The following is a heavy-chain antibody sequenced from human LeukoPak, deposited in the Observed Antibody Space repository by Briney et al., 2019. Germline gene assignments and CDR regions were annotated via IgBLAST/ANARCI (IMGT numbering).Heavy chain of an antibody. CDR1: GYTFTSYG. CDR2: ISAYNGNT. V-gene: IGHV1-18*01. J-gene: IGHJ6*03. Sequence: GASVKVSCKASGYTFTSYGISWVRQAPGQGLEWMGRISAYNGNTNYAQKLQGRVTMTTDTSTSTAYLELRSLRSDDTAVYDCAQSSSWHYYYYYMDVWGKGTTVTVSS. D-gene: IGHD6-13*01. CDR3: AQSSSWHYYYYYMDV.